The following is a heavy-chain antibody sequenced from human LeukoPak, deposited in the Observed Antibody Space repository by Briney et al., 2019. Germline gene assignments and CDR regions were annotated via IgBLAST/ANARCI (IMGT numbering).Heavy chain of an antibody. D-gene: IGHD3-10*01. J-gene: IGHJ3*02. V-gene: IGHV3-48*03. CDR1: GFTFSSYE. CDR2: ISSSGSTI. CDR3: ARESRRGAFDI. Sequence: PGGSLRLSXAASGFTFSSYEMNWVRQAPGKGLEWVSYISSSGSTIYYADSVKGRFTISRDNAKNSLYLQMNSLRAEDTAVYYCARESRRGAFDIWGQGTMVTVSS.